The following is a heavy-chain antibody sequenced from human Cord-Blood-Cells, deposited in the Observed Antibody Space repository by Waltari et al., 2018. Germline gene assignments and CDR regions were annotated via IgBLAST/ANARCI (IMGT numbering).Heavy chain of an antibody. D-gene: IGHD2-21*02. CDR2: ISSISSYI. V-gene: IGHV3-21*01. CDR3: ARDGGNSDY. Sequence: EVQLVESGGGLVKPGGSLRLSCAASGFTSSSYSMNWVRQAPGKGLEWVSSISSISSYIYYADSVKGRFNISRDNAKNSLDLQMNSLRAEDTAVYYCARDGGNSDYWGQGTLVTVSS. CDR1: GFTSSSYS. J-gene: IGHJ4*02.